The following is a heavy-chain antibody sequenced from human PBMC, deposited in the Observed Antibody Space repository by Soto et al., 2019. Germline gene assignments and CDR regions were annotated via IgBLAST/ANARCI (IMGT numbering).Heavy chain of an antibody. V-gene: IGHV4-59*01. Sequence: SETLSLTCTVSGGSMNNYYWSWIRQPPGKGLEWIAYIYYSGSTNYNPSFKSRVIVSVDTSRNQFSLKLSSLTAADTAVYYCARWHSSSGYYGMDVCGQGTTVTVS. CDR3: ARWHSSSGYYGMDV. D-gene: IGHD6-25*01. CDR1: GGSMNNYY. CDR2: IYYSGST. J-gene: IGHJ6*02.